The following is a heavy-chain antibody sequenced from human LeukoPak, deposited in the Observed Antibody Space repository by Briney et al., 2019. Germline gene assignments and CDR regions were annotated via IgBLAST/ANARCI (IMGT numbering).Heavy chain of an antibody. Sequence: PSETLSLTCTVSGGSISSYYWSWIRQPPGKGLEWIGYIYYSGSTNYNPSLKSRVTISVDTSKNQFSLKLSSVTAADTAVYYCARLGGYCGSTSCYRYYYYYMDVWGKGTTVTVSS. V-gene: IGHV4-59*08. CDR1: GGSISSYY. D-gene: IGHD2-2*03. J-gene: IGHJ6*03. CDR2: IYYSGST. CDR3: ARLGGYCGSTSCYRYYYYYMDV.